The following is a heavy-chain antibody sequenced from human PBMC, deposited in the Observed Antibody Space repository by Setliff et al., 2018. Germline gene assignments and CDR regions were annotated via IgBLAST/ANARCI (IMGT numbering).Heavy chain of an antibody. CDR1: GFTFSSYG. CDR2: IRYDGSNK. D-gene: IGHD6-19*01. V-gene: IGHV3-30*02. Sequence: PGGSLRFSCAASGFTFSSYGMHWVRQAPGKGLEWVAFIRYDGSNKYYADSVKGRFTISRDNSKNTLYLQMNSLRAEDTAVYYCARDRTGYSSGRFDYWGQGTLVTVSS. J-gene: IGHJ4*02. CDR3: ARDRTGYSSGRFDY.